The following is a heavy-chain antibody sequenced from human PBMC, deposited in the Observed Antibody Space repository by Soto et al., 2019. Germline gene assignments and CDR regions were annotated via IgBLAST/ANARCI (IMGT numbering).Heavy chain of an antibody. D-gene: IGHD6-13*01. V-gene: IGHV1-69*13. CDR3: ARLSGYSRSQGPFNI. CDR1: GCTFSSYA. CDR2: IIPIFGTA. Sequence: SVKVSCKASGCTFSSYAISWVRQAPGQGLEWMGGIIPIFGTANYAQKFQGRVTITADESTSTAYMELSSLRSEDTAVYYCARLSGYSRSQGPFNILGQGTRLIVSS. J-gene: IGHJ3*02.